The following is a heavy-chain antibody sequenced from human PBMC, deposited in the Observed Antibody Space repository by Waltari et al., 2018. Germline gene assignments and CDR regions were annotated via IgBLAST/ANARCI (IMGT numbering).Heavy chain of an antibody. CDR1: GYSFSSFG. J-gene: IGHJ4*02. CDR3: ARGNSAGSTWSHIDS. Sequence: QVQLVQSGGEVKKPGASVKVSCKTAGYSFSSFGMHWVRQAPGQGLEWMGWIRTYKGDTNYVEKYQGRVTLTTDTSTRTAYMELRRLTSDDTAVYYCARGNSAGSTWSHIDSWGQGTLVTVSS. CDR2: IRTYKGDT. D-gene: IGHD1-7*01. V-gene: IGHV1-18*04.